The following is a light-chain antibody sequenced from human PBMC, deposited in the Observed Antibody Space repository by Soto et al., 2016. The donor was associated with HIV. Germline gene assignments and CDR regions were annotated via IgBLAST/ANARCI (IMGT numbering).Light chain of an antibody. Sequence: DIQLTQSPSFLSASVGDRVTITCRASQDITSYLSWYQQKPGKAPKLLIHTASALQSGVPPRFSGSGSGTEFTLTISSLQPEDFATYYCQQYSDYSRTFGQGTKVEIK. CDR3: QQYSDYSRT. CDR1: QDITSY. J-gene: IGKJ1*01. V-gene: IGKV1-9*01. CDR2: TAS.